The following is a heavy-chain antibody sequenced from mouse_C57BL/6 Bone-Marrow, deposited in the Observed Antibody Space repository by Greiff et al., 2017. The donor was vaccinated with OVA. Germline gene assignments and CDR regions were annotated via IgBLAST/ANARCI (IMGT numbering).Heavy chain of an antibody. CDR3: TTFYDYDAY. V-gene: IGHV14-4*01. D-gene: IGHD2-4*01. J-gene: IGHJ3*01. CDR2: IDPENGDT. CDR1: GFNIKDDY. Sequence: EVQLQQSGAELVRPGASVKLSCTASGFNIKDDYMHWVKQRPEQGLEWIGWIDPENGDTEYASKFQGKATITADTSSNTAYLQLSSLTSEDTAVYYCTTFYDYDAYWGQGTLVTVSA.